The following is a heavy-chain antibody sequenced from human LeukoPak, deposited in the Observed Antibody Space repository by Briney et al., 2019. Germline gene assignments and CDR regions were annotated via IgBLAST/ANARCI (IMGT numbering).Heavy chain of an antibody. CDR1: GFTFSSYS. CDR2: ISISSSYI. D-gene: IGHD2-15*01. CDR3: ARDFYLRYCSGGSCYLPGDAFDI. Sequence: GRSLRLACSASGFTFSSYSMSWVRQAPQKRLEWVSSISISSSYIYYADSVKGRFTLSRESDKNSLYLQMNSLRADDTAVYYCARDFYLRYCSGGSCYLPGDAFDIWGQGTMVTVSS. V-gene: IGHV3-21*01. J-gene: IGHJ3*02.